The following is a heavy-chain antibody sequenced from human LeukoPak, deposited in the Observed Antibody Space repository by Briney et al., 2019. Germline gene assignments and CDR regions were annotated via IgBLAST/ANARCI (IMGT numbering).Heavy chain of an antibody. D-gene: IGHD3-22*01. Sequence: PGGSLRLSCAASGFTFSTYGIHWVRQAPGKGLEWVAVISNDGSNKYYADSVKGRFTISRDNSKNTLYLQMNSLRAEDTAVYYCARDSYYDSSGYYAYWGQGTLVTVSS. J-gene: IGHJ4*02. CDR2: ISNDGSNK. CDR1: GFTFSTYG. CDR3: ARDSYYDSSGYYAY. V-gene: IGHV3-30*03.